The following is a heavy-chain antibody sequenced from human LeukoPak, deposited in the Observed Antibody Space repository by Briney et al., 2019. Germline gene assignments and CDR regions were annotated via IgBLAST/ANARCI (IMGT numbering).Heavy chain of an antibody. V-gene: IGHV3-66*01. Sequence: GGSLRLSCAASGFTVSSKYMGWVRQAPGKGLEWVSVIYSGGSTFSADSVKGRFTISRDTSKNTLYLQMNSLRAEDTAVYYCARDSLVVGGNFDYWGQGTLVTVSS. CDR2: IYSGGST. CDR3: ARDSLVVGGNFDY. D-gene: IGHD3-22*01. J-gene: IGHJ4*02. CDR1: GFTVSSKY.